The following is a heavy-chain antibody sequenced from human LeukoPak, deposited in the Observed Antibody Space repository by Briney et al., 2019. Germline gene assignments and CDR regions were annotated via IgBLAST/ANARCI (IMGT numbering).Heavy chain of an antibody. CDR1: GYTFTSYY. V-gene: IGHV1-46*01. CDR3: ARGYSSSFGGTVDWFDS. J-gene: IGHJ5*01. D-gene: IGHD6-6*01. Sequence: ASVKVSCKASGYTFTSYYMHWVRQAPGQGLEWMGIINPSGGSTSYAQKFQGRVTMTRDMSTSTVYMELSSLRSEDTAVYYCARGYSSSFGGTVDWFDSWGQGTLVTVSS. CDR2: INPSGGST.